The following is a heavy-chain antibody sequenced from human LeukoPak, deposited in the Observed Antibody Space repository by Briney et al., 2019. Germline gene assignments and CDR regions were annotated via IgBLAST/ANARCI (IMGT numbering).Heavy chain of an antibody. CDR3: AKDDKGAFDI. V-gene: IGHV3-48*01. CDR1: GFTFSSYS. Sequence: GGSLRLSCAASGFTFSSYSMNWVRQAPGKGLEWVSYISSSSSTRYYADSVKGRFTISRDNSKNTLYLQMNSLRAEDTAVYYCAKDDKGAFDIWGQGTMVTVSS. J-gene: IGHJ3*02. CDR2: ISSSSSTR.